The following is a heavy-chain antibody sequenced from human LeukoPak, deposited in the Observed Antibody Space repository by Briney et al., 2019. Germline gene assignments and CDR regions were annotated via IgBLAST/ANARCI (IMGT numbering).Heavy chain of an antibody. CDR1: GYSISSGYY. CDR3: ARAGGSSSPYYYDYMDV. D-gene: IGHD6-6*01. Sequence: SDTLSLTCAVAGYSISSGYYWAWLRQPPGRGLEWIANNYHTGNTYYNPSLNSRVTMSVYTSKNQFSLRLSSVTAADTAVYYCARAGGSSSPYYYDYMDVWGKGTTVTVSS. V-gene: IGHV4-38-2*01. CDR2: NYHTGNT. J-gene: IGHJ6*03.